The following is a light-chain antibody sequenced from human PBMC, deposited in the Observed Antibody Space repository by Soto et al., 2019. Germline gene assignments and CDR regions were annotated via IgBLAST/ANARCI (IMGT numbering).Light chain of an antibody. Sequence: QSVLTQPASVSGSPGQSITISCTGTSSDVGSYNLVSWYQQHPGKAPKLMIYEGSKRPSGVSNRFSGSKSGNTASLTISGLQAEDAADYYCCSYAGSDVVFGGGTKLTVL. CDR1: SSDVGSYNL. CDR3: CSYAGSDVV. V-gene: IGLV2-23*01. CDR2: EGS. J-gene: IGLJ2*01.